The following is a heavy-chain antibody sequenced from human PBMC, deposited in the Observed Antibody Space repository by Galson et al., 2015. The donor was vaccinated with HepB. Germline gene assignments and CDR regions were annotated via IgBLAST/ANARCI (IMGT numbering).Heavy chain of an antibody. Sequence: SLRLSCAASGFTFSSYGMHWVRQAPGKGLEWVAFIRYDGSNKYYADSVKGRFTISRDNSKNTLYLQMNSLRAEDTAVYYCAKDRRRSGLRLGELSLGEVPGIWGQGTMVTVSS. CDR1: GFTFSSYG. V-gene: IGHV3-30*02. CDR3: AKDRRRSGLRLGELSLGEVPGI. D-gene: IGHD3-16*02. CDR2: IRYDGSNK. J-gene: IGHJ3*02.